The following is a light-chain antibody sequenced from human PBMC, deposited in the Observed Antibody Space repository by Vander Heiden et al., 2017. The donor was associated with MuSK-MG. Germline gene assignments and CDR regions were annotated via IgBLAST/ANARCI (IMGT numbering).Light chain of an antibody. CDR1: TLPKQY. V-gene: IGLV3-25*03. CDR3: QSADSSGTYIV. J-gene: IGLJ2*01. CDR2: RDN. Sequence: YELTPSPSVSVSPGQTARISRSGETLPKQYAYWYQQKPGQAPVLLIYRDNERPTGIPERFSGYSSETTVTLTIAGVEAEDAADYYCQSADSSGTYIVFGGGTRLTVL.